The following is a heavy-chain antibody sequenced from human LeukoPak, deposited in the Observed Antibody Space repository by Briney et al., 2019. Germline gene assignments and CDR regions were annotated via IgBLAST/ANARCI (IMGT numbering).Heavy chain of an antibody. D-gene: IGHD6-13*01. CDR1: GYTFTSYG. J-gene: IGHJ5*02. Sequence: GASVKVSCKASGYTFTSYGISWVRQAPGQGLKWMGRIIPILGIANYAQKFQGRVTITADKSTSTAYMELSSLRSEDTAVYYCARLSYSSSWDNWFDPWGQGTLVTVSS. CDR3: ARLSYSSSWDNWFDP. CDR2: IIPILGIA. V-gene: IGHV1-69*04.